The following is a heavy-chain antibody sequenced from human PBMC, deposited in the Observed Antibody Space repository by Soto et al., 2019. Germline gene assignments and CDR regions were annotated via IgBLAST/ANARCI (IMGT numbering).Heavy chain of an antibody. D-gene: IGHD2-15*01. Sequence: PGGSLRISCASSGVTFCNALMSGVRQAPGKGLEWDGRIKSKTDGGTTDYAAPVKGRFTISRDDSKNTLYLQMNSLKTEDTAVYYCTTRGDIVVVVAATADYYYMDVWGKGTTVTVSS. CDR2: IKSKTDGGTT. J-gene: IGHJ6*03. V-gene: IGHV3-15*01. CDR3: TTRGDIVVVVAATADYYYMDV. CDR1: GVTFCNAL.